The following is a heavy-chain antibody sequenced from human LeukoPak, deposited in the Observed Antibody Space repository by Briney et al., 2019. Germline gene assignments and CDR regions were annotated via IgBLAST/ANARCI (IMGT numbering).Heavy chain of an antibody. Sequence: GGSLRLSCAASGFTFSSYWMSWVRQAPGKGLEWVANIKQDGSEEYYVDSVKGRFTISRDNAKNSLYLQMNSLRAEDTAVYYCARDLYSSSWFPTYFDYWGQGTLVTVSS. J-gene: IGHJ4*02. V-gene: IGHV3-7*01. CDR2: IKQDGSEE. D-gene: IGHD6-13*01. CDR1: GFTFSSYW. CDR3: ARDLYSSSWFPTYFDY.